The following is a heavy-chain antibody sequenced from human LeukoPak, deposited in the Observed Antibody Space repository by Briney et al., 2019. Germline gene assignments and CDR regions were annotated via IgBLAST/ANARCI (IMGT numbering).Heavy chain of an antibody. D-gene: IGHD6-13*01. CDR1: GYTFTGYY. V-gene: IGHV7-4-1*02. CDR3: ARGSYSSSWF. Sequence: VASVKVSCKASGYTFTGYYMHWVRQAPGQGLEWTGWINTNTGNPTYAQGFTGRFVFSLDTSVSTAYLQISSLKAEDTAVYYCARGSYSSSWFWGQGTLVTVSS. J-gene: IGHJ4*02. CDR2: INTNTGNP.